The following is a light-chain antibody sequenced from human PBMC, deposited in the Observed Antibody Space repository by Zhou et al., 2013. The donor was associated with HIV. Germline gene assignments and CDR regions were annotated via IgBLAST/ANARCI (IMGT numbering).Light chain of an antibody. CDR2: DTS. CDR3: QQYNNWPGT. V-gene: IGKV3-15*01. CDR1: QGVSSN. Sequence: ETVMTQSPATLSVSPGERATLSCRASQGVSSNLAWYQQKSGQAPRLLIYDTSTRATGIPARFSGSGSGTEFTLTISSMQSEDFAVYYCQQYNNWPGTFGQGTKVEIK. J-gene: IGKJ1*01.